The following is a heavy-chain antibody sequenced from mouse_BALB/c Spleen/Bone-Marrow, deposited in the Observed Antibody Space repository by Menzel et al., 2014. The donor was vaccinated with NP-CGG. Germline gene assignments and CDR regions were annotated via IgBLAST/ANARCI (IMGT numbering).Heavy chain of an antibody. CDR3: ARAPPYDFYTMDY. Sequence: EVQLQESGGGLVKPGGSLKLSCAASGFTFSDFYMFWVRQTPEKRLEWVATISDGVSYTYYPDSVKGRFTISRDSARNNLYLQMSSLKSEDTAMYYCARAPPYDFYTMDYWGQGTSVTVSS. CDR1: GFTFSDFY. J-gene: IGHJ4*01. CDR2: ISDGVSYT. D-gene: IGHD2-13*01. V-gene: IGHV5-4*02.